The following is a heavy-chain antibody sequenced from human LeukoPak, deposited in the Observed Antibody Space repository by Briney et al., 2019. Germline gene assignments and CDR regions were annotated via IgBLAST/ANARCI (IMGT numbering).Heavy chain of an antibody. J-gene: IGHJ4*02. CDR2: IYYSGST. CDR1: GVSISSGGYY. Sequence: PSETLSLTCTVSGVSISSGGYYWSWIRQHPGKGLEWIGYIYYSGSTYYNPSLKSRVTISVDTSKNQFSLKLSSVTAADTAVYYCARGGYSGYDSPAYFDYWGQGTLVTVSS. CDR3: ARGGYSGYDSPAYFDY. D-gene: IGHD5-12*01. V-gene: IGHV4-31*03.